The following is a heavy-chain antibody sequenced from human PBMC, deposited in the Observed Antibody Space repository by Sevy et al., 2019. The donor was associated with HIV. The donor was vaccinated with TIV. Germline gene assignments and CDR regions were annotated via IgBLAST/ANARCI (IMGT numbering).Heavy chain of an antibody. CDR3: ATDLSSWAQKFDY. J-gene: IGHJ4*02. V-gene: IGHV1-24*01. D-gene: IGHD6-13*01. CDR2: FDPEDGET. CDR1: GYTLTELS. Sequence: ASVKVSCKVSGYTLTELSMHWVRQAPGKGLEWMGGFDPEDGETIYAQKFQCRVTMTEDTSTDTAYMELSSLRSEDTAVYYCATDLSSWAQKFDYWGQGTLVTVSS.